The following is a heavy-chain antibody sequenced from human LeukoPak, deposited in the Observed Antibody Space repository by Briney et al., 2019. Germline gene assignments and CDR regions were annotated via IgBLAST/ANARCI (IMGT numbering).Heavy chain of an antibody. D-gene: IGHD2-15*01. Sequence: PSETLSLTCAVYGGSFSGYYWSWIRQPPGKGLEWIGEINHSGSTNYNPSLKSRVTISVDTSENQFSLKLSSVTAADTAVYYCARGLGGDIVVVVAARDEFDYWGQGTLVTVSS. V-gene: IGHV4-34*01. J-gene: IGHJ4*02. CDR1: GGSFSGYY. CDR2: INHSGST. CDR3: ARGLGGDIVVVVAARDEFDY.